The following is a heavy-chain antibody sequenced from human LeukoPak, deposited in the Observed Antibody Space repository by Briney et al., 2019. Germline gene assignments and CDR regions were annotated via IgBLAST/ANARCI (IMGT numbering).Heavy chain of an antibody. CDR1: GLTIADFA. CDR3: AKESGKFDY. CDR2: ISGDGVST. Sequence: GGSLRLSCVASGLTIADFAMHWVRQAPGKGLEWVSLISGDGVSTFYADSVKGRFSISRDNSKNSLYLEMTSLRTEDAAMYYCAKESGKFDYWGQGTLVAVSS. V-gene: IGHV3-43*02. J-gene: IGHJ4*02.